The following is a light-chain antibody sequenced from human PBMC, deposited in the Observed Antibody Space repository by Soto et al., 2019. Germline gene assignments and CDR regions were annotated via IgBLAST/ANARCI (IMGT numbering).Light chain of an antibody. CDR3: QQYYSYPLT. CDR1: QGISSY. J-gene: IGKJ3*01. V-gene: IGKV1-8*01. CDR2: AAS. Sequence: AIRMTQSPSSFSASTGDRVTITCRASQGISSYLAWYQQKPGKAPKLLIYAASTLQSGVPSRFSGSGSGTNFTLTISCLQSEEFATYYCQQYYSYPLTFGPGTKGDIK.